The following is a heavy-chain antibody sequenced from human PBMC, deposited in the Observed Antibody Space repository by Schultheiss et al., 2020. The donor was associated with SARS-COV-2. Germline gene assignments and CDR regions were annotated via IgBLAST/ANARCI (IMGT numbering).Heavy chain of an antibody. CDR1: GFTFSSYS. CDR3: TREGV. Sequence: GGSLRLSCAASGFTFSSYSMNWVRQAPGKGLEWVGFIRSKAYGGTTEYAASVKGRFTISRDDSKSIAYLQMNSLKTEDTAVYYCTREGVWGQGTMVTVSS. J-gene: IGHJ3*01. CDR2: IRSKAYGGTT. V-gene: IGHV3-49*04.